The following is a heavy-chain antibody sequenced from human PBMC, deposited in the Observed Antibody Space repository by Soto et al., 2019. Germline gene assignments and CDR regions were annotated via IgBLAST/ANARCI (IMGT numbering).Heavy chain of an antibody. CDR3: ARDYAGISGDYFDY. CDR2: ISSSSSYI. D-gene: IGHD3-10*01. V-gene: IGHV3-21*01. J-gene: IGHJ4*02. Sequence: GGSLRLSCAASGFTFSSYSMNWVRQAPGKGLEWVSSISSSSSYIYYADSVKGRFTISRDNARNSLYLQMNSLRAEDTAVYYCARDYAGISGDYFDYWGQGTLVTVSS. CDR1: GFTFSSYS.